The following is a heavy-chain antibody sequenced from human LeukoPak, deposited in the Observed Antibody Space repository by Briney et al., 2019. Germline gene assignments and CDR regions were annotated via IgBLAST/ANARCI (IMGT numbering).Heavy chain of an antibody. CDR3: ARTGYGSGSDDFDC. V-gene: IGHV1-18*01. D-gene: IGHD3-10*01. J-gene: IGHJ4*02. Sequence: ASVKVSCKTSGYTFTRYGVSWGRHAPGQGLEWMGWISPNNGDRDYAQKFEDRATMTTDTSTSTVYLELRSMRPDDTTMYDCARTGYGSGSDDFDCWGQGTLVTVSS. CDR1: GYTFTRYG. CDR2: ISPNNGDR.